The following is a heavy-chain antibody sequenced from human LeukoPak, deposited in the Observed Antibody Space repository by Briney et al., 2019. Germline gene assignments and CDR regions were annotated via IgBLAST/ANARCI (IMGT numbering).Heavy chain of an antibody. CDR2: INHRGST. V-gene: IGHV4-34*01. CDR1: GYSISSGYY. Sequence: PSETLSLTCAVSGYSISSGYYWSWIRQPPGKGLEWIGEINHRGSTNYNPSLKSRATVSVDTSKNQFSLKLSSVTAADTAVYYCARGAYCSSTSCYKGAFDIWGPGTMVTVSS. CDR3: ARGAYCSSTSCYKGAFDI. D-gene: IGHD2-2*02. J-gene: IGHJ3*02.